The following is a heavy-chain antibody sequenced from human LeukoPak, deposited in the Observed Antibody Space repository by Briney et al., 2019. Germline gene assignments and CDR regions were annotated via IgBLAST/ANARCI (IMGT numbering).Heavy chain of an antibody. CDR2: IYSGGST. CDR3: ARDTPISVAYGMDV. J-gene: IGHJ6*02. Sequence: PGGSLRLSCAASGFTVSSNYMSWVRQAPGKGLEWVSVIYSGGSTYYADSVKGRFTISRDNSKNTLYLQMNSLRVEDTAVYYCARDTPISVAYGMDVWGQGTTVTVSS. D-gene: IGHD5-12*01. V-gene: IGHV3-66*01. CDR1: GFTVSSNY.